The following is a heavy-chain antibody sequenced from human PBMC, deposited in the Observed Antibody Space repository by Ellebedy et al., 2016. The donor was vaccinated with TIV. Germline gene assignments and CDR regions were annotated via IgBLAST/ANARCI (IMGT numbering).Heavy chain of an antibody. CDR1: GGSISSSSYY. V-gene: IGHV4-39*01. CDR3: ARLVDNTDAFDI. Sequence: SETLSLTXTVSGGSISSSSYYWGWIRQPPGKGLGWIGNIFYSGSTYYNPSLKSRVTTSVDTSKNQFSLKLSSVTATDTAVYYCARLVDNTDAFDIWGRGTMVTVSS. D-gene: IGHD2-2*02. J-gene: IGHJ3*02. CDR2: IFYSGST.